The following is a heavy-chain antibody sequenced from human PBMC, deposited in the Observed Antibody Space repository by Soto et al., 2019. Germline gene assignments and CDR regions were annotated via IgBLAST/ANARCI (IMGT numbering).Heavy chain of an antibody. D-gene: IGHD6-13*01. CDR2: INPNSGAT. J-gene: IGHJ6*02. V-gene: IGHV1-2*04. CDR1: GYTFTANY. CDR3: AREITSSWMDV. Sequence: ASVKVSCKASGYTFTANYLHLVRQAPGQGLEWMGWINPNSGATNYAQRFQAWVAMTRDTSISTAYMELSRLTFDDTAVYYCAREITSSWMDVWGQGTTVTVSS.